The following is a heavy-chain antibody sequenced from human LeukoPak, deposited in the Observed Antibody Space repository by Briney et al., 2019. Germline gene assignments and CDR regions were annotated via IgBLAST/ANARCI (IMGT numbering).Heavy chain of an antibody. Sequence: PSQTLSLTCTVSGGSISSGDCYWSWIRQPPGKGLEWIGYIYYSGSISYNPSLKSRVNISLDTSKNQFSLKLSSVTAADTSVYYCAKDSYFWSGSYFFDYWGQGTLVTVSS. CDR3: AKDSYFWSGSYFFDY. V-gene: IGHV4-30-4*08. J-gene: IGHJ4*02. CDR2: IYYSGSI. CDR1: GGSISSGDCY. D-gene: IGHD3-3*01.